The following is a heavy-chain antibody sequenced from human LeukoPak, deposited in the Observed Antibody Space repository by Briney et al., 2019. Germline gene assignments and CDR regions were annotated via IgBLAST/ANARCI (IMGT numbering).Heavy chain of an antibody. Sequence: SETLSLTCSVSGDSISGNYWSWMRQPPGKGLEWIGYIYYSGTNNYNPSLKSQVTMSVDTSKNQFSLNLNSVTAADTAVYYCARLLAGCPGGRCRAHFDYWGQGTLVTVSS. CDR2: IYYSGTN. V-gene: IGHV4-59*01. D-gene: IGHD2-15*01. CDR3: ARLLAGCPGGRCRAHFDY. CDR1: GDSISGNY. J-gene: IGHJ4*02.